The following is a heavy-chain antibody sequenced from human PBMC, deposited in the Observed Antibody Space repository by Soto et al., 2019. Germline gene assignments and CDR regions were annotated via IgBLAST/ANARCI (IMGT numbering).Heavy chain of an antibody. Sequence: GGSLRLSCAASGFTFSTYSMNWVRQAPGKGLEWVSYISSGSSPIYYADYVKGRFTISRDNAKNSLYLQMNSLRAEDTAVYYCARGASYGMDVWGQGTTVTVSS. V-gene: IGHV3-48*01. CDR2: ISSGSSPI. CDR1: GFTFSTYS. CDR3: ARGASYGMDV. J-gene: IGHJ6*02.